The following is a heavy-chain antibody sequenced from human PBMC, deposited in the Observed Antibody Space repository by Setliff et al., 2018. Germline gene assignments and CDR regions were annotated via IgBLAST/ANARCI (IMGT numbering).Heavy chain of an antibody. V-gene: IGHV1-18*01. D-gene: IGHD3-10*01. CDR2: ISGHNGKT. CDR3: SRLVRFCTRTVCQRLSGDDY. J-gene: IGHJ4*02. Sequence: ASVKVSCKASGYTFTYFGVSWLRLAPGQGLEWMGWISGHNGKTIIEPKFQGRVALTTDTATTTAYLELRSLRSDDTAVYFCSRLVRFCTRTVCQRLSGDDYWGQGTLVTVS. CDR1: GYTFTYFG.